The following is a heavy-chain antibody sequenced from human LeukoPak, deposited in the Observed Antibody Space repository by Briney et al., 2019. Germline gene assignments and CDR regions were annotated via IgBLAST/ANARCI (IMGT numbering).Heavy chain of an antibody. V-gene: IGHV3-30-3*01. J-gene: IGHJ4*02. CDR3: ASQYSSGWSCDY. Sequence: GGSLRLSCAAYGFTFSSYAMHWVRQAPGKGLEWVAVISYDGSNKYYADSVKGRFTISRDNSKNTLYLQMNSLRAEDTAVYYCASQYSSGWSCDYWGQGTLVTVSS. D-gene: IGHD6-19*01. CDR1: GFTFSSYA. CDR2: ISYDGSNK.